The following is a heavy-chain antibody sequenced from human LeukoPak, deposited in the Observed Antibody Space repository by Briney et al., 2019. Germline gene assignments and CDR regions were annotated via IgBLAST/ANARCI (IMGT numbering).Heavy chain of an antibody. D-gene: IGHD5-18*01. V-gene: IGHV7-4-1*02. Sequence: ASVKVSCKASGYTFTNYAMNWVRQAPGQGLEWMGWINTNTGNPTYAQGFTGRFVFSLDTSVSTAYLQISSLKAEDTAVYYCAREYSYASPSEAYYFDYWGQGTLVTVSS. CDR2: INTNTGNP. J-gene: IGHJ4*02. CDR3: AREYSYASPSEAYYFDY. CDR1: GYTFTNYA.